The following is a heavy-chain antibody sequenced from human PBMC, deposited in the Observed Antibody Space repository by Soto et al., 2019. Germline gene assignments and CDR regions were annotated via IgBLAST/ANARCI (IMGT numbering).Heavy chain of an antibody. CDR1: GASISGFY. CDR2: IYATGAT. CDR3: VRDGTKTLRDWFDP. D-gene: IGHD1-1*01. J-gene: IGHJ5*02. V-gene: IGHV4-4*07. Sequence: SETLSLTCTVSGASISGFYWSWIRKSAGKGLEWIGRIYATGATDYNPSLKSRVMMSVDTSKKQFSLKLRSVTAADTAVYYCVRDGTKTLRDWFDPWGQGISVTV.